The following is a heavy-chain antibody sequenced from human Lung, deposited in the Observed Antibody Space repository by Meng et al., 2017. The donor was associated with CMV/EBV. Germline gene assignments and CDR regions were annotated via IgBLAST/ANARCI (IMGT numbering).Heavy chain of an antibody. Sequence: VSGVSISPDSWWSWVRQPPGKGLEWIGEIYRSGSTNYSPSLKSRVTISIDRSKNQFSLRLTSVTAADTAVYYCAKEWLDATTGQFDYWGQGTLVTVSS. V-gene: IGHV4-4*02. CDR3: AKEWLDATTGQFDY. CDR2: IYRSGST. CDR1: GVSISPDSW. D-gene: IGHD2-15*01. J-gene: IGHJ4*02.